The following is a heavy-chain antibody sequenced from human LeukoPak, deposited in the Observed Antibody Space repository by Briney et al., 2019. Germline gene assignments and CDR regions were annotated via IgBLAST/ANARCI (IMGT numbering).Heavy chain of an antibody. J-gene: IGHJ4*02. Sequence: SETLSLTCAVYGGSFSGYYWSWIRQPPGKGLEWIGEINHSGSTNYNPSLESRVTISVDTSKNQFSLKLSSVTAADTAVYYCAREGFSSSSDPDYWGQGTLVTVSS. CDR1: GGSFSGYY. CDR3: AREGFSSSSDPDY. V-gene: IGHV4-34*01. D-gene: IGHD6-6*01. CDR2: INHSGST.